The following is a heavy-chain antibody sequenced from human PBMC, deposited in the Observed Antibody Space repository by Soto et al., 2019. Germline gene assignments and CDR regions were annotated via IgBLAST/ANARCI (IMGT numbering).Heavy chain of an antibody. J-gene: IGHJ5*02. CDR3: ARGIPDYDFWSGYFLIDNWFDP. CDR1: GGSISGYY. CDR2: INHSGST. Sequence: ASETLSLTCAVYGGSISGYYWSWIRQPPGKGLEWIGEINHSGSTNYNPSLKSRVTISVDTSKNQFSLKLSSVTAADTAVYYCARGIPDYDFWSGYFLIDNWFDPWGQGTLVTVSS. V-gene: IGHV4-34*01. D-gene: IGHD3-3*01.